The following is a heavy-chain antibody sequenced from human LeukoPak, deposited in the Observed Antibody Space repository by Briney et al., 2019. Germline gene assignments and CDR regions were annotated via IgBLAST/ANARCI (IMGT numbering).Heavy chain of an antibody. D-gene: IGHD1-7*01. Sequence: PGGSLRLSCAASGFTISNYAMNWVRQAPGKGLEWVSSINGGGGSTYYSDSVKGRFSISRDHSKNTLNLQMNGLRAEDTATYYCATPRGGNYHEGFDIWGQGTMVTVSS. J-gene: IGHJ3*02. V-gene: IGHV3-23*01. CDR3: ATPRGGNYHEGFDI. CDR1: GFTISNYA. CDR2: INGGGGST.